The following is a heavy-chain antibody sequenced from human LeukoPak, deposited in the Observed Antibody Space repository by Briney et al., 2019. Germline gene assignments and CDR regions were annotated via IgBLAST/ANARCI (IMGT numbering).Heavy chain of an antibody. Sequence: PGGSLRLSCAASGFTVSSNYMSWVRQAPGEGLEWVSVIYSGGSTYYADSVKGRFTISRDNSKNTLYLQMNSLRAEDTAVYYCARVPRLIYGVDVWGQGTTVTVSS. J-gene: IGHJ6*02. CDR2: IYSGGST. D-gene: IGHD2-8*01. CDR1: GFTVSSNY. V-gene: IGHV3-53*01. CDR3: ARVPRLIYGVDV.